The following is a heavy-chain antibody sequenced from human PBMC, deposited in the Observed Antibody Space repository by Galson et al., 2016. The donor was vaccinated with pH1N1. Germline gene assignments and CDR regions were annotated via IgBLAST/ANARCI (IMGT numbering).Heavy chain of an antibody. J-gene: IGHJ5*01. CDR1: GYTFTSYV. Sequence: SVKVSCKASGYTFTSYVIHWVRQAPGQRLEWMGWFNAVNGNTKYSQKFQDRVTITTDTSASTAYMELGSLRSEDTALYYCARGPQIVVVEAATRGWFDSWGQGTQVTVSS. D-gene: IGHD2-15*01. V-gene: IGHV1-3*01. CDR3: ARGPQIVVVEAATRGWFDS. CDR2: FNAVNGNT.